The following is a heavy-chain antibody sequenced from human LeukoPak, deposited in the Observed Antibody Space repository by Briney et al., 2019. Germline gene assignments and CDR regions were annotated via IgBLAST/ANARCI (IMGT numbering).Heavy chain of an antibody. V-gene: IGHV4-59*01. CDR1: GGSISSYS. CDR3: ASSSSSSANDAFDI. CDR2: IYYSGST. Sequence: SETLSLTCTVSGGSISSYSWSWIRQPPGKGLEWIAYIYYSGSTNYNPSLKSRVTISVDTSKNQFSLKLSSVTAADTAVYYCASSSSSSANDAFDIWGQGTMVTVSS. J-gene: IGHJ3*02. D-gene: IGHD6-6*01.